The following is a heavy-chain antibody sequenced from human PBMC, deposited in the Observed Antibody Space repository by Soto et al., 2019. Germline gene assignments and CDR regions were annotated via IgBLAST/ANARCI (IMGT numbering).Heavy chain of an antibody. CDR3: ARSRQDYYGSGSYFWYFDL. Sequence: QVQLQESGPGLVKPSQTLSLTCTVSGGSISSGGYYWSWIRQHQGKGLEWIGYIYYSGSTYYNPSLKSRVTISVDTSKNQFSLKLSSVTAADTAVYYCARSRQDYYGSGSYFWYFDLWGRGTLVTVSS. V-gene: IGHV4-31*03. CDR2: IYYSGST. CDR1: GGSISSGGYY. J-gene: IGHJ2*01. D-gene: IGHD3-10*01.